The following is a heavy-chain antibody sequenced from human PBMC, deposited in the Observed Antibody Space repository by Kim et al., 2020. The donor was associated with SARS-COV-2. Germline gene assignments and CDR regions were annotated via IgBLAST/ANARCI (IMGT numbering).Heavy chain of an antibody. Sequence: GGSLRLSCAASGFTFDDYAMNWCRQAPGKGLEWVSGSSWNSGSICDADSVKGRFTISRDNAKNSLYLQMNSLRAEDTALYYCAKGLDLYYYDGMDVWGQGTTVTVSS. CDR2: SSWNSGSI. CDR1: GFTFDDYA. CDR3: AKGLDLYYYDGMDV. V-gene: IGHV3-9*01. J-gene: IGHJ6*02.